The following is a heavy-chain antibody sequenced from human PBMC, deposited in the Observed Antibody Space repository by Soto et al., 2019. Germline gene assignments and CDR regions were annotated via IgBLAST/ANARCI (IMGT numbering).Heavy chain of an antibody. CDR1: GYTFTSYG. V-gene: IGHV1-18*01. D-gene: IGHD5-18*01. Sequence: GASVKVSCKASGYTFTSYGISWVRQAPGQGLEWMGWISAYNGNTNYAQKLQGRVTMTTDTSTSTAYMELGSLRSDDTAVYYCARDLSPLWLQRSSWPFDYWGQGTLVTVSS. CDR2: ISAYNGNT. J-gene: IGHJ4*02. CDR3: ARDLSPLWLQRSSWPFDY.